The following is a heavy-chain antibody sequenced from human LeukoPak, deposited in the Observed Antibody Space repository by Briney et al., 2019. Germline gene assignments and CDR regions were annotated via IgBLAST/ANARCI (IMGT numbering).Heavy chain of an antibody. Sequence: SETLSLTCTVSGGSISSSSYYWGWIRQPPGKGLEWIGSIYYSGSTYYNPSLKSRVTISVDTSKNQFSLKLSSVTAADTAVYYCARGVGITMVRGVIDAFDIWGQGTMVTVSS. D-gene: IGHD3-10*01. CDR3: ARGVGITMVRGVIDAFDI. CDR2: IYYSGST. V-gene: IGHV4-39*07. CDR1: GGSISSSSYY. J-gene: IGHJ3*02.